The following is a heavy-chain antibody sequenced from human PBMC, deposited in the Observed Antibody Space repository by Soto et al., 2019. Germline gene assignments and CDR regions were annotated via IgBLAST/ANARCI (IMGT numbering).Heavy chain of an antibody. D-gene: IGHD1-1*01. CDR2: IYYDGGSK. CDR3: VRERSGTYGWLDP. Sequence: PGGSLRLSCAASGFTFSSDGMHWVRQAPGKGLEWVAVIYYDGGSKYYGDSVKGRFTISRDNSKNTLYLQMNSLRAEDTAVYYCVRERSGTYGWLDPWGQGTPVTVSS. CDR1: GFTFSSDG. V-gene: IGHV3-33*01. J-gene: IGHJ5*02.